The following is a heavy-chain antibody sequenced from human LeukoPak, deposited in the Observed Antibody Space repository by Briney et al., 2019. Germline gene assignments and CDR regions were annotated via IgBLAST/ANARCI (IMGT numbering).Heavy chain of an antibody. CDR3: ARDGGLTMFYAFDI. Sequence: PSETLSLTCAVYGRSFSGYYWSWIRQHPGKGLEWIGYIYYSGSTYYNPSLKSRVTISVDTSKNQFSLKLSSVTAADTAVYYCARDGGLTMFYAFDIWGQGTMVTVSS. V-gene: IGHV4-31*11. D-gene: IGHD3-10*02. J-gene: IGHJ3*02. CDR2: IYYSGST. CDR1: GRSFSGYY.